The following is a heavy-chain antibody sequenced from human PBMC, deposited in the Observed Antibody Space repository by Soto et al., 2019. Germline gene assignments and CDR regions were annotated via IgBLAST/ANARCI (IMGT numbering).Heavy chain of an antibody. CDR2: ISGSSSMI. D-gene: IGHD3-3*01. Sequence: EVQLVESGGGLVQPGGSLRLSCVASGFTFSTYEMNWVRQAPGRGLEWISYISGSSSMIYYTDSVKGRFTISRDNAKNSLFLQSNSRRAEDTAVYYCANDFWSEYRWGQGTLVTVSS. CDR3: ANDFWSEYR. V-gene: IGHV3-48*03. CDR1: GFTFSTYE. J-gene: IGHJ4*02.